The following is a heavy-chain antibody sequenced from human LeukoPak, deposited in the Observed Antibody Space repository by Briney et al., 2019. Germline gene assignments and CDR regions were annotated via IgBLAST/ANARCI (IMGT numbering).Heavy chain of an antibody. CDR3: ARSGGGNWFDP. CDR1: GFTFSTYN. D-gene: IGHD3-16*01. J-gene: IGHJ5*02. V-gene: IGHV3-21*01. CDR2: ITSSSTYI. Sequence: GGSLRLSCAASGFTFSTYNMNWVRRAPGKGLEWVSSITSSSTYIHYADSVKGRFTITRDNAKNSLYLQMNSLRAEDMAVYYCARSGGGNWFDPWGQGTLVTVSS.